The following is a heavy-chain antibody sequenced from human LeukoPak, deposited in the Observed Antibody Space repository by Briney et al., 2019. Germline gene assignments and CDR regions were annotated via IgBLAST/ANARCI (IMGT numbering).Heavy chain of an antibody. J-gene: IGHJ4*02. CDR1: GFTFSSYS. CDR3: ARLYCGRDCYSSDY. Sequence: PGGSLRLSCAASGFTFSSYSMNWVCQAPGKGLEWVSSISSDSLHIFYADSMKGRFTISRDNAKSSLYLQMNSLRADDTAVYYCARLYCGRDCYSSDYWGQGTLVTVSS. CDR2: ISSDSLHI. V-gene: IGHV3-21*01. D-gene: IGHD2-21*02.